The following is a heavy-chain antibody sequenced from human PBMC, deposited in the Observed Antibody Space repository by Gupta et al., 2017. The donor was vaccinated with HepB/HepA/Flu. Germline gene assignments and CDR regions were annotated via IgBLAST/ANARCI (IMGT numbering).Heavy chain of an antibody. CDR3: ARHGGEDS. Sequence: QVQLQESGPGLVKPSETLSLTCTVSGVSINTYYCSWIRQPPGGGLEWIGYIYYTGSTNANPSLKSRVTISIDMPKNQFSLRLKSVTAADTAVYYCARHGGEDSWGQGTRVTVSS. CDR2: IYYTGST. V-gene: IGHV4-59*08. J-gene: IGHJ4*02. CDR1: GVSINTYY. D-gene: IGHD2-15*01.